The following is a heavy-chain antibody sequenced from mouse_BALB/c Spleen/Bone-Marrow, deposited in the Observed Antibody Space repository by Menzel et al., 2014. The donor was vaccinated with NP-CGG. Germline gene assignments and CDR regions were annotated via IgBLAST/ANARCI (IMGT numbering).Heavy chain of an antibody. J-gene: IGHJ1*01. CDR2: ISSGSSTI. D-gene: IGHD1-1*02. Sequence: EVKVVESGGGLVQPGGSRKLSCAASGFTFSSFGMHWVRQAPEKGLEWVAYISSGSSTIYYADTVKGRFTISRDNPKNTLFLQMTSLRSEDTAMYYCARWGRWGNWYFDVWGAGTTVTVSS. CDR3: ARWGRWGNWYFDV. V-gene: IGHV5-17*02. CDR1: GFTFSSFG.